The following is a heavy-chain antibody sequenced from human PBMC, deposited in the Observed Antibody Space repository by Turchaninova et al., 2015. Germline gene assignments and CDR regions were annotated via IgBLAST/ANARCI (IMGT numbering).Heavy chain of an antibody. D-gene: IGHD3-3*01. CDR2: ISWDDDK. Sequence: QITLKESGPTLVKPTQTLTLTCTFPGFSPSPRGMGVGGIRQPPGKALDWLSLISWDDDKRYSPSLKSRLTITKDTSKNQVVLTMTNMDPVDTATYYCAHSGGGLTIFGVVTNRGHFDYWGQGTLVTVSS. V-gene: IGHV2-5*02. J-gene: IGHJ4*02. CDR1: GFSPSPRGMG. CDR3: AHSGGGLTIFGVVTNRGHFDY.